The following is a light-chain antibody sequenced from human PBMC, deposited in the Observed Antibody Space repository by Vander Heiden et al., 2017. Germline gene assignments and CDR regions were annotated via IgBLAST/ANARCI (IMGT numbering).Light chain of an antibody. CDR1: QSVSSN. V-gene: IGKV3-15*01. CDR3: QQYNNWPLT. CDR2: GAS. Sequence: EIVMTQSPATLSVSPGERASLSCRASQSVSSNLAWYQQKPGQAPSLLIYGASTRATGIPARFSGSGSGTEFTLTISSLQSDDIAVYYCQQYNNWPLTFGGGTKVEIK. J-gene: IGKJ4*01.